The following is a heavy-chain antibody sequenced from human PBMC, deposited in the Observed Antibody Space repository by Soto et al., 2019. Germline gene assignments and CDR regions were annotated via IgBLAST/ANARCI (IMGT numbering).Heavy chain of an antibody. J-gene: IGHJ6*02. V-gene: IGHV1-18*01. D-gene: IGHD3-3*01. CDR3: ASYDFWSGYYYYYYGMDV. Sequence: VASVKVSCKASGYTFTSYGISWVRQAPGQGLEWMGWISAYNGNTNYAQKLQGRVTMTTDTSTSTAYMELRSLRSDDTAVYYCASYDFWSGYYYYYYGMDVWGQGTTVTVSS. CDR2: ISAYNGNT. CDR1: GYTFTSYG.